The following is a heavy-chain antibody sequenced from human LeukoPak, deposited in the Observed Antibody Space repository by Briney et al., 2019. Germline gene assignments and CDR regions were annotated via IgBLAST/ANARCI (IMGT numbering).Heavy chain of an antibody. Sequence: GGSLRLSCAASGFTLSSYAVSWVRQAPGKGLEWVSAISDSGGSTYYADSVKGRFTISRDNSKNTMYLQMNSLRAEDTAVYYCAKLASSFYYDSSGYPWSDYWGQGTLVTVSS. CDR1: GFTLSSYA. CDR2: ISDSGGST. J-gene: IGHJ4*02. V-gene: IGHV3-23*01. CDR3: AKLASSFYYDSSGYPWSDY. D-gene: IGHD3-22*01.